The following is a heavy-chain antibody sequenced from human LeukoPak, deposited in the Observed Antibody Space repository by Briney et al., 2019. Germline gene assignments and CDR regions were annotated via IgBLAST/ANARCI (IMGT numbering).Heavy chain of an antibody. Sequence: RASVKVSCKASGYTFTSYGISWVRQAPGQGLEWMGWISAYNGNTNYAQKLQGRVTMTTDTSTSTAYMELRNLRSDDTAMYYCARVPYYYDSSGYLDYWGQGTLVTVSS. D-gene: IGHD3-22*01. CDR2: ISAYNGNT. CDR1: GYTFTSYG. J-gene: IGHJ4*02. CDR3: ARVPYYYDSSGYLDY. V-gene: IGHV1-18*01.